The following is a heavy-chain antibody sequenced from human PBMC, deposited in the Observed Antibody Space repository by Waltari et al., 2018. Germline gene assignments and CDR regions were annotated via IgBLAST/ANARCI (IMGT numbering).Heavy chain of an antibody. CDR3: ARELANVGHYYDSSGYHP. CDR2: IYYSGST. V-gene: IGHV4-59*01. J-gene: IGHJ5*02. Sequence: QVQLQESGPGLVKPSETLSLTCTVSGGSISSYYWSWIRQPPGKGLEWIGYIYYSGSTNYNPSLKSRVTISVDTSKNQFSLKLSSVTAADTAVYYCARELANVGHYYDSSGYHPWGQGTLVTVSS. D-gene: IGHD3-22*01. CDR1: GGSISSYY.